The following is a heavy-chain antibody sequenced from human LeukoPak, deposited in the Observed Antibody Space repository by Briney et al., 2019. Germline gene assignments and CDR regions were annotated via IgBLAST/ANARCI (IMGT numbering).Heavy chain of an antibody. V-gene: IGHV4-59*08. J-gene: IGHJ3*02. CDR3: ARQVAGSAFDI. Sequence: SETLSLTCTVSGGSISSYYWSWIRQPPGKGLEWIAYIYYSGSTNYNPSLKSRVTISIDTSKNQFSLKLSSVTAADTAAYYCARQVAGSAFDIWGQGTMVTVSS. CDR1: GGSISSYY. CDR2: IYYSGST.